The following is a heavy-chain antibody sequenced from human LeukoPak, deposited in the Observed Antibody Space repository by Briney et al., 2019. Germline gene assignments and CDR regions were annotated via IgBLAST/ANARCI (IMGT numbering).Heavy chain of an antibody. Sequence: PSETLSLTCTVSGGSISSYYWSWIRQPPGKGLEWIGYIYYSGSTNYNPSLKSRVTISVDTSKNQFSLKLSSVTAADTAVYYCARLSSGLAGAFDIWGQGTMVTVSS. V-gene: IGHV4-59*01. J-gene: IGHJ3*02. CDR3: ARLSSGLAGAFDI. CDR2: IYYSGST. D-gene: IGHD3-22*01. CDR1: GGSISSYY.